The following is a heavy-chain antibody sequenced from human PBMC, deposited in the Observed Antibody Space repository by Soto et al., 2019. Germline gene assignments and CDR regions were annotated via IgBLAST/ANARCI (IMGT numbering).Heavy chain of an antibody. Sequence: QIQLVESGGGVVQPGGSLRLSCGASRFSFGSFGVHWVRQAPGRGLEWVAFISRDGTNTFYGDSVKGRFTLSRDNSRNTAYLEMTALRGDDTALYYCARGNQSFDFDSGSQGTLVIVSS. CDR1: RFSFGSFG. J-gene: IGHJ4*02. CDR3: ARGNQSFDFDS. CDR2: ISRDGTNT. V-gene: IGHV3-30*03.